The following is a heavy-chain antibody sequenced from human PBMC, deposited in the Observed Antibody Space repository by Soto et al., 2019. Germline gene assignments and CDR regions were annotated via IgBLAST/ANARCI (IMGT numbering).Heavy chain of an antibody. D-gene: IGHD2-21*02. V-gene: IGHV1-46*01. CDR2: INPSGGST. CDR1: GGTLSDYA. J-gene: IGHJ4*02. CDR3: ARDSGVTESDY. Sequence: ASVKVSCKASGGTLSDYAVSWVRQAPGQGLEWMGIINPSGGSTSYAQKFQGRVTMTRDTSTSTVYMELSSLRSEDTAVYYCARDSGVTESDYWGQGTLVTVSS.